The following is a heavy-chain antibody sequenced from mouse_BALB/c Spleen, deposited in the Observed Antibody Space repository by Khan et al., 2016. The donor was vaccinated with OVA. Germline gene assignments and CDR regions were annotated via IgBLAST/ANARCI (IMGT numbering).Heavy chain of an antibody. CDR2: IHYSGST. CDR1: GYSITSGYS. Sequence: EVQLVESGPDLVKPSQSLSPTCTVTGYSITSGYSWHWIRQFPGNKLEWMGYIHYSGSTNYNPSLKSRISITRDTSKNQFFLQLNSVTTEDTATYFCARSLVITTATGNAMDYWGQGTSVTVSS. V-gene: IGHV3-1*02. D-gene: IGHD1-2*01. J-gene: IGHJ4*01. CDR3: ARSLVITTATGNAMDY.